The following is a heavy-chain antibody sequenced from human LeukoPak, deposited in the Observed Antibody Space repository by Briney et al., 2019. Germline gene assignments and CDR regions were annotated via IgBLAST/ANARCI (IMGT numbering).Heavy chain of an antibody. CDR3: ASNYLYSGSSGIYFDY. CDR1: GFPFSSYS. J-gene: IGHJ4*02. D-gene: IGHD1-26*01. Sequence: GGPLTLSCAASGFPFSSYSMNWVRHAPGKGLEWVSYICSSSSTIYYADSVKGRFTIYRDNAKNSLYLQMNSLRDEDTAVYDCASNYLYSGSSGIYFDYWGQGTLVTVSS. CDR2: ICSSSSTI. V-gene: IGHV3-48*02.